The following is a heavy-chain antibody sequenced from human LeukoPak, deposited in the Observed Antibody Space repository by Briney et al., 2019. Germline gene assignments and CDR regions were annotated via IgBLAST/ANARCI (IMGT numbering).Heavy chain of an antibody. D-gene: IGHD2-15*01. J-gene: IGHJ3*01. Sequence: PSETLSLTCTVSGGSISSSSYYWGWIRQPPGKGLEWIGEINHSGSTNYNPSLKSRVTISVDTSKNQFSLKLSSVTAADTAVYYCARGLHCSGGSCFPVLWGQGTMVTVSS. CDR1: GGSISSSSYY. CDR2: INHSGST. V-gene: IGHV4-39*07. CDR3: ARGLHCSGGSCFPVL.